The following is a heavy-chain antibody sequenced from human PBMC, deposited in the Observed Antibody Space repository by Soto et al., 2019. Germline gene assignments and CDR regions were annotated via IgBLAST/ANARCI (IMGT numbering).Heavy chain of an antibody. Sequence: EVHLVESGGGLVQPGRSLRLSCVASGFSFDDYAMHWVRQAPGTGLVLVSGISCNGDSSGYADAVKGRFTISRDNAKNSLFLQMTSLRADDTALYFCATDTYIMVGGTHIDFWGRGPLVTVS. D-gene: IGHD1-26*01. CDR1: GFSFDDYA. J-gene: IGHJ4*02. CDR3: ATDTYIMVGGTHIDF. CDR2: ISCNGDSS. V-gene: IGHV3-9*01.